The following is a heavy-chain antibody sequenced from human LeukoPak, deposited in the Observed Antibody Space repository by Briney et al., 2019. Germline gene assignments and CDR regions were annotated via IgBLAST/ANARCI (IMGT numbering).Heavy chain of an antibody. J-gene: IGHJ4*02. V-gene: IGHV3-21*01. CDR3: ARDEDDFWSGYRAPSDY. CDR1: GFTFSSYS. D-gene: IGHD3-3*01. Sequence: GGSLRLSCAASGFTFSSYSMNWVRQAPGKGLEWVSSISSSSSYIYYADSVKGRFTISRDNAKNPLYLQMNSLRAEDTAVYYCARDEDDFWSGYRAPSDYWGQGTLVTVSS. CDR2: ISSSSSYI.